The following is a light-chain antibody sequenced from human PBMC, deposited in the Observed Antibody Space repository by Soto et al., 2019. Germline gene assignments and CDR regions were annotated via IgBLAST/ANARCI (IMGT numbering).Light chain of an antibody. J-gene: IGKJ3*01. CDR1: QSVVSSY. CDR3: QQYVSSPFT. Sequence: EIVLTQSPGTLSLSPGERATLSCRASQSVVSSYLTWYQQKPGQAPRLLIYDVSSMATGIPDRFSGSGSGTDFNLTISRLEPEDCAVYYCQQYVSSPFTFGPVTKVDIK. V-gene: IGKV3-20*01. CDR2: DVS.